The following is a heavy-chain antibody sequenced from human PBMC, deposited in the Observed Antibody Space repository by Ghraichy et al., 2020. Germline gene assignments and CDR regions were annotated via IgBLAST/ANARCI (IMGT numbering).Heavy chain of an antibody. CDR2: VYQNGVA. CDR1: GGSIGNYY. CDR3: ARNLYDDPV. V-gene: IGHV4-59*01. Sequence: SETLYLTCTVSGGSIGNYYWSWIRQFPGKRLEWLGYVYQNGVATYNPSLQSRLTISVDTLKNQFTLEMRSMTAADTAVYYCARNLYDDPVWGQGTLVIVAS. J-gene: IGHJ4*02. D-gene: IGHD3-16*01.